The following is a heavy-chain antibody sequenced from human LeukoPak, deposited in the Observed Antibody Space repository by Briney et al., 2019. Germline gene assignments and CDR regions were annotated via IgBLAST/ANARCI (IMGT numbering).Heavy chain of an antibody. CDR3: VRDPEALDY. CDR2: ISRGRPNI. CDR1: GFTFSDYS. Sequence: PGGSLRLSCVASGFTFSDYSMNWVRQAPGKGLEWVSYISRGRPNIHYAQSVKGRFTTSRDSAKNSLYLQMNSLRDEDTAVYYCVRDPEALDYWGQGTLVTASS. V-gene: IGHV3-48*02. J-gene: IGHJ4*02.